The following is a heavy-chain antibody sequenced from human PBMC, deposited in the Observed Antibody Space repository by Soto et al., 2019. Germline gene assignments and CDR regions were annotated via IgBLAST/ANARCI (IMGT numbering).Heavy chain of an antibody. CDR2: IYTSGST. CDR1: GGSINDYY. J-gene: IGHJ4*02. D-gene: IGHD5-12*01. V-gene: IGHV4-4*07. Sequence: QVQLQESGPGLVKPSETLSLTCTVSGGSINDYYWGWIRQPAGKGLEWFGRIYTSGSTDYNPSLKSRVTISIDTSKNQFYLKVTSMTAADTAVYYCARERREEIHDGYDLDCWGQGTLVTVSS. CDR3: ARERREEIHDGYDLDC.